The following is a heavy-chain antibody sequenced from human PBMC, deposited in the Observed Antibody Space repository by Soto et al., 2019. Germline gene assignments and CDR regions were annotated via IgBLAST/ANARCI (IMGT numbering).Heavy chain of an antibody. CDR2: INPKSGGT. V-gene: IGHV1-2*04. J-gene: IGHJ6*02. CDR3: ARGDSTDCSNGVCSFFYHHDMDV. D-gene: IGHD2-8*01. CDR1: GYSFTDYH. Sequence: GASVKVSCKASGYSFTDYHIHWVRQAPGQGLEWLGRINPKSGGTSTAQKFQGWVTMTTDTSISTASMELTRLTSDGTAIYYCARGDSTDCSNGVCSFFYHHDMDVWGQGTTVTVS.